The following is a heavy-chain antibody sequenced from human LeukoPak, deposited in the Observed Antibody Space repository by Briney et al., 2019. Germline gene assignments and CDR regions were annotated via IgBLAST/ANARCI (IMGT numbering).Heavy chain of an antibody. CDR1: GGSISSGGYY. CDR3: ARVGLNFGEFGY. CDR2: IYYSGST. Sequence: SETLSLTCTVSGGSISSGGYYWSWIRQHPGKGLEWIGYIYYSGSTYYNPSLKSRVTISVDTSKNQFSLKLSSVTAADTAVYYCARVGLNFGEFGYCGQGTLVTVSS. V-gene: IGHV4-31*03. D-gene: IGHD3-10*01. J-gene: IGHJ4*02.